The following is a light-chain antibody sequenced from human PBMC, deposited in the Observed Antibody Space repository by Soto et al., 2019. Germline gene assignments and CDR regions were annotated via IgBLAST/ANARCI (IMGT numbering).Light chain of an antibody. Sequence: DIVMTQSPDSLAVSLGERATINCRSSQSLLSRSNNKDYSAWYHQRPGQPPKLLISWASTRESGVPDRFSGSGSGTDFTLTISSLQAEDVALYYCQQYYSSPLTFGGGTKVAIK. J-gene: IGKJ4*01. V-gene: IGKV4-1*01. CDR3: QQYYSSPLT. CDR2: WAS. CDR1: QSLLSRSNNKDY.